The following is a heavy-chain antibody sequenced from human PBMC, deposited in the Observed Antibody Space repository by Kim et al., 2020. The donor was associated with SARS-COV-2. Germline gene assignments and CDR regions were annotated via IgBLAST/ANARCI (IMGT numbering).Heavy chain of an antibody. J-gene: IGHJ6*02. D-gene: IGHD3-10*01. CDR2: IDPSDSYT. V-gene: IGHV5-10-1*01. CDR3: ARQFVGSVLDYYYYGMDV. CDR1: GYSFTSYW. Sequence: GESLKISCKGSGYSFTSYWISWVRQMPGKGLEWMGRIDPSDSYTNYSPSFQGHVTISADKSISTAYLQWSSLKASDTAMYYCARQFVGSVLDYYYYGMDVWGQGTTVTVSS.